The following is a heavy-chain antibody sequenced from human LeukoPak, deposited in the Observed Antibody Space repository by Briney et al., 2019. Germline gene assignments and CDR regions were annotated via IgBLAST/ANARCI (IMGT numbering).Heavy chain of an antibody. CDR2: IYYKGYT. CDR1: GVSITDYY. Sequence: SETLSLTCSVTGVSITDYYWSWIRQPPGKGLEWIGYIYYKGYTNYSPSLKSRVTISMDTSKSQFSLKLRSVTAADTAVYYCASTPLSDLDIWGQGTMVVVSS. V-gene: IGHV4-59*01. CDR3: ASTPLSDLDI. J-gene: IGHJ3*02.